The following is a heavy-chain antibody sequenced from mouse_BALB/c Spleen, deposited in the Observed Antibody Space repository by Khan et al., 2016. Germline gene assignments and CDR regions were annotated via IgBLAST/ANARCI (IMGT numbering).Heavy chain of an antibody. V-gene: IGHV1-80*01. CDR3: ARGTPFAN. CDR1: GFAFSSYW. Sequence: QVQLKESGAELVRPGSSVKISCKASGFAFSSYWMNWVKQRPGQGLAWIGQIYPGDGDTNYNGKFKGKATLTADKSSSTAYMQLSSRTSEDSAVDFCARGTPFANWGQGTLVTVSA. J-gene: IGHJ3*01. D-gene: IGHD2-14*01. CDR2: IYPGDGDT.